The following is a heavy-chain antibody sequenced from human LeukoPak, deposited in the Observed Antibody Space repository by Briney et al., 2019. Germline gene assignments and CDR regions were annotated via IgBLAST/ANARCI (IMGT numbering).Heavy chain of an antibody. CDR1: GFTFSSYA. Sequence: GGSLRLPCAASGFTFSSYAMIWVRQAPGKGLEWVSVIGGDSGGIQYADSVKGRFTISRDNSKNTLYLQMNSLRAEDTAVYYCAKDLSGWLRGVDNWGQGTLVTVSS. J-gene: IGHJ4*02. V-gene: IGHV3-23*01. CDR3: AKDLSGWLRGVDN. D-gene: IGHD6-19*01. CDR2: IGGDSGGI.